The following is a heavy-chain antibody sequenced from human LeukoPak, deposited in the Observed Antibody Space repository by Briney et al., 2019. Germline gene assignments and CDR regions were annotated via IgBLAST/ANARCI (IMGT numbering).Heavy chain of an antibody. J-gene: IGHJ4*02. Sequence: PSETLSLTCTVSGGSISSSSYYWGWIRQPPGKGLEWIGSIYYSGSTYYNPSLKSRVTISVDTSKNQFSLKLGSVTAADTAVYYCARHRGGGLENRVSIDHWGQGTLVTVSS. V-gene: IGHV4-39*01. CDR1: GGSISSSSYY. CDR3: ARHRGGGLENRVSIDH. CDR2: IYYSGST. D-gene: IGHD1-14*01.